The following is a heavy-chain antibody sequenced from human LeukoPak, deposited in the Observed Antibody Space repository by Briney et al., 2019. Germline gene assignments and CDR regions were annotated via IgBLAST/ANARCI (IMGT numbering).Heavy chain of an antibody. J-gene: IGHJ5*02. D-gene: IGHD2-2*03. CDR3: ASLDIVVVPAPGWFDP. CDR2: ISSNGGST. CDR1: GFTFSSYA. V-gene: IGHV3-64*01. Sequence: GGSLRLSCAASGFTFSSYAMHWVRQAPGKGLEYVSAISSNGGSTYYANSVKGRFTISRDNAKNSLYLQMNSLRAEDTAVYYCASLDIVVVPAPGWFDPWGQGTLVTVSS.